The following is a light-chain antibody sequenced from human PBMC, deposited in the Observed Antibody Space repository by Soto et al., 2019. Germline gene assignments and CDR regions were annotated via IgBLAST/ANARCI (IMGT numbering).Light chain of an antibody. CDR3: QQTRSGIT. CDR2: AAS. J-gene: IGKJ5*01. V-gene: IGKV1-39*01. CDR1: QTIDSY. Sequence: DIQLTQSPPSLSATVGDRVTITCRASQTIDSYLNWFQQKPGMAPKPLIYAASKLQSGVPSRFRGSGSGTDFTLTIDTLQPDDFASYYCQQTRSGITFGQGTRLEI.